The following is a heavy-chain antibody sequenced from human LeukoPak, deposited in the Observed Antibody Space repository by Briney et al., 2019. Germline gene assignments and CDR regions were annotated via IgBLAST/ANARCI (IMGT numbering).Heavy chain of an antibody. J-gene: IGHJ5*02. CDR2: IYYSGST. V-gene: IGHV4-59*08. CDR1: GGPISSYY. CDR3: ARLGKNDFWSGYWFDP. D-gene: IGHD3-3*01. Sequence: SETLSLTCTVSGGPISSYYWSWIREPPGKGLEWIGYIYYSGSTNYNPSLKSRVTISVDTSKNQFSLKLSSVTAADTAVYYCARLGKNDFWSGYWFDPWGQGTLVTVSS.